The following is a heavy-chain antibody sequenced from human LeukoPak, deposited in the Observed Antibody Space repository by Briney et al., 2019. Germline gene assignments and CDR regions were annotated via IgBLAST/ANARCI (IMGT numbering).Heavy chain of an antibody. Sequence: GASVKVSCKASGYTFTDYYVHWVRQAPGQGPEWMGRIDPNNGDTKYAQKFQGRVTSTSATSISTAYIDLSRLTSDDTAVYYCARGLWGSDFDSWGQGTLVTVSS. CDR2: IDPNNGDT. CDR1: GYTFTDYY. D-gene: IGHD3-16*01. CDR3: ARGLWGSDFDS. J-gene: IGHJ4*02. V-gene: IGHV1-2*02.